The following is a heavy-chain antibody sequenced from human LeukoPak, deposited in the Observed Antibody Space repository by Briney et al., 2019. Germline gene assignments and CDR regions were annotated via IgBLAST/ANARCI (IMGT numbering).Heavy chain of an antibody. V-gene: IGHV1-69*13. CDR3: ASRRARAYYYYYMDV. CDR2: IIPIFGTA. Sequence: GASVKVSCKASGGTFISYAISWVRQAPGQGLEWMGGIIPIFGTANYAQKFQGRVTITADESTSTAYMELSSLRSEDTAVYYCASRRARAYYYYYMDVWGKGTTVTVSS. CDR1: GGTFISYA. J-gene: IGHJ6*03. D-gene: IGHD3-10*01.